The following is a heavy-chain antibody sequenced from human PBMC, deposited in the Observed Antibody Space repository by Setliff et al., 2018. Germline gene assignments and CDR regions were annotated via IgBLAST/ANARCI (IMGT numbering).Heavy chain of an antibody. D-gene: IGHD1-26*01. CDR1: GNSFTNYW. CDR3: ARSPLSGGADY. Sequence: GESLKISCKGSGNSFTNYWIGWVRQMPGKGLEWMGIIYPGDSDTRYSPSFEGQVTISGDKSTSTAYLQWSSLKASDTAMYYCARSPLSGGADYWGQGTRVTVSS. V-gene: IGHV5-51*01. CDR2: IYPGDSDT. J-gene: IGHJ4*02.